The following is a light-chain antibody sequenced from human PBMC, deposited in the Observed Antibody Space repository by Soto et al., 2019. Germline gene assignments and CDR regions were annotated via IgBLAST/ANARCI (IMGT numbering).Light chain of an antibody. J-gene: IGLJ2*01. CDR1: SSNIGNNY. V-gene: IGLV1-51*01. Sequence: QSVLTQPPSVSAAPGQKVTISCSGSSSNIGNNYVSWYQQLPGTAPKLLIYDSNKRPSGIPDRFSGSKSGTSATLGITGLQTGDEADYYCGTWDSSLSANVVFGGGTKLTVL. CDR2: DSN. CDR3: GTWDSSLSANVV.